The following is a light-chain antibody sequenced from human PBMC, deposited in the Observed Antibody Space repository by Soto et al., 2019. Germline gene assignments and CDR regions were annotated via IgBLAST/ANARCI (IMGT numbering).Light chain of an antibody. J-gene: IGKJ5*01. CDR3: QHFGDSPIT. Sequence: EIVLTQSPGTLSLSPWEIATLSCRAGQSVSSTYLAWCQQKPGQAPRLLIYGASTRATGIPDRFSGTGSGTDFTLTISRLEPEDFAVYYCQHFGDSPITFGQGTRLEIK. CDR1: QSVSSTY. CDR2: GAS. V-gene: IGKV3-20*01.